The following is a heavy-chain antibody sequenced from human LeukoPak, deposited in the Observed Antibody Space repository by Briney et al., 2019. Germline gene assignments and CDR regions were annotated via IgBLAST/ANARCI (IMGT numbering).Heavy chain of an antibody. V-gene: IGHV4-34*01. D-gene: IGHD5-18*01. CDR1: GGSFSGYY. Sequence: PSETLSLTCAVYGGSFSGYYWSWIRQPPGKGLEWIGEINHSGSTNYNPSLKSRVTISVDTSKNQFSLKLSSVTAADTAVYYCAREKLWRTKPPNYYYYYGMDVWGQGTTVTVSS. CDR3: AREKLWRTKPPNYYYYYGMDV. J-gene: IGHJ6*02. CDR2: INHSGST.